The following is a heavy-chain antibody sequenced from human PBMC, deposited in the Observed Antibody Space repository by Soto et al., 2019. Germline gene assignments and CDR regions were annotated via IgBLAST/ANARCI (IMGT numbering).Heavy chain of an antibody. CDR3: ARGAHLGIAVAGTSPNYDYYGMDV. V-gene: IGHV3-74*01. CDR2: INSDGSST. D-gene: IGHD6-19*01. Sequence: GSLRLSCAASGFTFSSYWMHWVRQAPGKGLVWVSRINSDGSSTSYADSVKGRFTISRDNAKNTLYLQMNSLRAEDTAVYYCARGAHLGIAVAGTSPNYDYYGMDVWGQGTTVTVSS. CDR1: GFTFSSYW. J-gene: IGHJ6*02.